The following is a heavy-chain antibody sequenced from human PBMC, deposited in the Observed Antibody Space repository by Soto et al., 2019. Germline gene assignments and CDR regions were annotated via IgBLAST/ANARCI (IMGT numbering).Heavy chain of an antibody. J-gene: IGHJ4*02. D-gene: IGHD6-6*01. CDR2: IYYSGST. CDR3: ARLRISYSSSSRPFDY. V-gene: IGHV4-39*01. CDR1: GGSISSSSYY. Sequence: SETLSLTCTVSGGSISSSSYYWGWIRQPPGKRLEWIGSIYYSGSTYYNPSLKSRVTISVDTSKNQFSLKLSSVTAADTAVYYCARLRISYSSSSRPFDYWGQGTLVTVSS.